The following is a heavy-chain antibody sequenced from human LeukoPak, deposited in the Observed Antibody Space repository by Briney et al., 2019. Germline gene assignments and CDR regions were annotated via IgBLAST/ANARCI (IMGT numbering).Heavy chain of an antibody. V-gene: IGHV3-23*01. CDR3: AKVPAAIWNYMDV. D-gene: IGHD2-2*02. Sequence: GGSLRLSCAASGFTFSSYAMSWVRQAPGKGLEWVSAISGSGGSTYYADSLKGRFTISRDNSKNTLYLQMNSLRAEDTAVYYRAKVPAAIWNYMDVWGKGTTVTVSS. CDR1: GFTFSSYA. J-gene: IGHJ6*03. CDR2: ISGSGGST.